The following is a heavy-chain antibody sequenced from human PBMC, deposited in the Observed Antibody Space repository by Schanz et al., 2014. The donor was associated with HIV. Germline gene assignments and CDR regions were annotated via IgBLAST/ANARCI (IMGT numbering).Heavy chain of an antibody. CDR3: ARAGQLALEQGWGNYYYYYYYGMDV. CDR2: ISDRSDYL. D-gene: IGHD1-7*01. J-gene: IGHJ6*02. Sequence: EVQLLESGGGLVQPGGSLRLSCAASGFTFSNYDMTWVRQAPGKGLEWVSSISDRSDYLHYADSVKGRFTISRDNAKNSLYLQMSSLRAEDTAVYYCARAGQLALEQGWGNYYYYYYYGMDVWGQGTTVTVSS. V-gene: IGHV3-21*01. CDR1: GFTFSNYD.